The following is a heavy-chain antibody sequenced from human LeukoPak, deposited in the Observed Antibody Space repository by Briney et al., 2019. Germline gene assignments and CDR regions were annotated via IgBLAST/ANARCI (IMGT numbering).Heavy chain of an antibody. CDR2: IKYDGSEK. V-gene: IGHV3-7*01. D-gene: IGHD6-13*01. J-gene: IGHJ4*02. Sequence: GGSLRLSCAASGFTFSSYEMNWVRQAPGKGLEWVANIKYDGSEKDYVDSVKGRFTISRDNAKNSLYLQMNSLRAEDTAVYYCARDIAPAGLFFDYWGQGTLVTVSS. CDR3: ARDIAPAGLFFDY. CDR1: GFTFSSYE.